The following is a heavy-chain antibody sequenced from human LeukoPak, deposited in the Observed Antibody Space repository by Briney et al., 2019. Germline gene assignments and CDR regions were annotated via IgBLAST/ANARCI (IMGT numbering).Heavy chain of an antibody. CDR2: ISSNGDNT. Sequence: GGSLRLSCSVSGFTFSTYVMHWVRQAPGKGLEYVSAISSNGDNTYYADSVKGRFTISRDNSKNTLYLQMSSLRADDTAVYYCAREGFYVWGSYRYTGVGRRAYWGQGTLVTVSS. CDR3: AREGFYVWGSYRYTGVGRRAY. D-gene: IGHD3-16*02. V-gene: IGHV3-64D*06. J-gene: IGHJ4*02. CDR1: GFTFSTYV.